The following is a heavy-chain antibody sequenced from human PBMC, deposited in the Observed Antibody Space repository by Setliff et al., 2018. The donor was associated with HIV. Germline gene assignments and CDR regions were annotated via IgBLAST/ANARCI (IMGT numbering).Heavy chain of an antibody. Sequence: PGGSLRLSCAASGFTFSDYYMSWIRQAPGKGLEWVSYISSSGSTIYYADSVKGRFTISRDNAKNSLYLQMNSLRAEDTVMYYCARDKGPPPVVHLDYWGQGTLVTVSS. J-gene: IGHJ4*02. CDR1: GFTFSDYY. D-gene: IGHD3-10*02. V-gene: IGHV3-11*01. CDR3: ARDKGPPPVVHLDY. CDR2: ISSSGSTI.